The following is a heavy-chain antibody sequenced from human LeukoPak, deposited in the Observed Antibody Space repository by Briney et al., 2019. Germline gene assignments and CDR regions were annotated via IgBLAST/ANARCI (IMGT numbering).Heavy chain of an antibody. J-gene: IGHJ4*02. CDR2: ISYDGSNK. CDR3: ARDRSSSSYDY. V-gene: IGHV3-30-3*01. Sequence: GGSLRLSCAASGFTFSSYAMHWVRQALGKGLEWVAVISYDGSNKYYADSVKGRFTISRDNSKNTLYLQMNSLRAEDTAVYYCARDRSSSSYDYWGQGTLVTVSS. CDR1: GFTFSSYA. D-gene: IGHD6-6*01.